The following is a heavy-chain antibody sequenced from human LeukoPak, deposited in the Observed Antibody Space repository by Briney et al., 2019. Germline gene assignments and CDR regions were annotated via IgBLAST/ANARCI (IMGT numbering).Heavy chain of an antibody. CDR3: ARGKLAVQDY. D-gene: IGHD3-3*02. J-gene: IGHJ4*02. V-gene: IGHV3-74*01. CDR1: GFTFSSYS. CDR2: VNTDGSDT. Sequence: GGSLRLSCAASGFTFSSYSMNWVRQAPGKGLVWVSRVNTDGSDTDYADSVKGRFTISRDNAKNTLYLQMNSLRAEDTAVYYCARGKLAVQDYWGQETLVTVSS.